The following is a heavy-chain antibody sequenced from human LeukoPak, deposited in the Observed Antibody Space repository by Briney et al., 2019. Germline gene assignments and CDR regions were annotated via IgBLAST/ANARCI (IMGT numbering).Heavy chain of an antibody. D-gene: IGHD3-3*01. Sequence: ASVKVSCKASGYTFTSYAMHWVRQAPGQRLEWKGWINAGNGNTKYSQKFQGRVTTTRDTSASTAYMELSSLRSEDTAVYYCARESVLEWLSTGWFDPWGQGTLVTVSS. CDR1: GYTFTSYA. J-gene: IGHJ5*02. CDR2: INAGNGNT. CDR3: ARESVLEWLSTGWFDP. V-gene: IGHV1-3*01.